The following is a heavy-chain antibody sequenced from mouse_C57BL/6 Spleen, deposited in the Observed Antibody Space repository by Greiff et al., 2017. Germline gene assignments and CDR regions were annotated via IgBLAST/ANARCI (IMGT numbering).Heavy chain of an antibody. V-gene: IGHV1-52*01. J-gene: IGHJ1*03. CDR1: GYTFTSYW. Sequence: VQLQQPGAELVRPGSSVKLSCKASGYTFTSYWMHWVKQRPIQGLEWIGNIDPSDSETHYNQKFKDKATLTVDKSSSTAYMQLSSLTSEDSAVYYCARRYGSSYKYLDVWGTGTTVTVSS. D-gene: IGHD1-1*01. CDR2: IDPSDSET. CDR3: ARRYGSSYKYLDV.